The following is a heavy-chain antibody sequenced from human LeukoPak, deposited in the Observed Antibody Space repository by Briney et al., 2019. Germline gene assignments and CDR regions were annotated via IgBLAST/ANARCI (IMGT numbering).Heavy chain of an antibody. CDR3: VQGTRRGAITMVRGVVGKSFYFDS. CDR1: GFTFSSYS. J-gene: IGHJ4*02. D-gene: IGHD3-10*01. Sequence: GGSLRLSCAASGFTFSSYSMNWVRQAPGKGLEWVAFIRYDGSNKYYADSVKGRFTISRDNSKNTLYLQMNSLRAEDTAVYYCVQGTRRGAITMVRGVVGKSFYFDSWGQGTLVTVSS. V-gene: IGHV3-30*02. CDR2: IRYDGSNK.